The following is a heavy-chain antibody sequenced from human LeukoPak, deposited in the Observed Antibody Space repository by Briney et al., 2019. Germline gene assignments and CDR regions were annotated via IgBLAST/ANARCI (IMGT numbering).Heavy chain of an antibody. CDR3: ARHARSGRRSSYGVFDY. V-gene: IGHV5-51*01. CDR1: GYSFTSYW. J-gene: IGHJ4*02. CDR2: IYPGDSDI. Sequence: GESLKISCKGSGYSFTSYWIGWVRQMPGKGLEWMGMIYPGDSDISDSPTFQGQVTISADKSISTAYLQWSSLKASDTAMYYCARHARSGRRSSYGVFDYWGQGTLVTVSS. D-gene: IGHD5-18*01.